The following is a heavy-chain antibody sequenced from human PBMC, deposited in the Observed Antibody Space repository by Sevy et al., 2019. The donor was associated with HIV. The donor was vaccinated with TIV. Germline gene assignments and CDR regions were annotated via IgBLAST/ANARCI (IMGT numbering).Heavy chain of an antibody. D-gene: IGHD3-10*01. J-gene: IGHJ4*02. CDR2: IYSGGST. V-gene: IGHV3-66*02. CDR3: ARNSMVRGGGIDY. CDR1: GFTVSSNY. Sequence: GESLKISCAASGFTVSSNYMSWVRQAPGKGLEWVSVIYSGGSTYYADSVKGRFTISRDNSKNTLYLQMNSLRAEDTAVYYCARNSMVRGGGIDYWGQGTLVTVSS.